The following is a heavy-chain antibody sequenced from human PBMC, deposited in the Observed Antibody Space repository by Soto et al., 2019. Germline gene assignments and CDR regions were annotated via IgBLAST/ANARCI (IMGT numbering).Heavy chain of an antibody. V-gene: IGHV5-51*01. CDR1: GYNFRDYW. CDR3: ARQPPGYFAMDV. CDR2: VHPPDSNI. Sequence: PGASLKMSCKGSGYNFRDYWIGWVRQMPGKDLEWMGIVHPPDSNIRYSQSFQGQVTISADKSISTAYLQWTSLKPSHSAIYYCARQPPGYFAMDVCGQGTTVTASS. J-gene: IGHJ6*02.